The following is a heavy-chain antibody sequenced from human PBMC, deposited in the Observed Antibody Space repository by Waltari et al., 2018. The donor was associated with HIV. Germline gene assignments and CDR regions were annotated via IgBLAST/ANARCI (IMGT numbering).Heavy chain of an antibody. CDR2: IIPILGIA. J-gene: IGHJ4*02. D-gene: IGHD3-22*01. CDR1: GGTFSSYT. V-gene: IGHV1-69*02. Sequence: QVQLVQSGAEVKKPGSSVKVSCKASGGTFSSYTISWVRQAPGQGLEWMGRIIPILGIANYAQKFQGRVTITADKSTSTAYMELSSLRSEDTAVYYCARQRAPIKDYYDSSGLDYWGQGTLVTVSS. CDR3: ARQRAPIKDYYDSSGLDY.